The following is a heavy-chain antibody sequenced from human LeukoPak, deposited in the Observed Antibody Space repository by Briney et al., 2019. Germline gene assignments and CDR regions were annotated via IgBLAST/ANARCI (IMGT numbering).Heavy chain of an antibody. CDR1: GDSTNEYY. D-gene: IGHD6-13*01. V-gene: IGHV4-59*01. CDR3: ARDRGSSWFDY. CDR2: IYNTAST. J-gene: IGHJ4*02. Sequence: ETLSLTCSVSGDSTNEYYWCWIQQPPGKGLEWSGYIYNTASTNYNPSLKRRVTLSRDTSKNQFSLKLASVTAADKAVYYRARDRGSSWFDYWGQGTLVTVSS.